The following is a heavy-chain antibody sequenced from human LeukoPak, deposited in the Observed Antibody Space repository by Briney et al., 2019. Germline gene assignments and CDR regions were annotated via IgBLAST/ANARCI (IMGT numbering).Heavy chain of an antibody. Sequence: SETLSLTCTVSGGSISSSRYYWGWIRQPPGKGLEWIGSIYYSGSTYYNPSLKSRVTMSVDTSKNQFSLKLSSVTAADTAVYYCARHATIAVGGASDIWGQGTMVTVSS. D-gene: IGHD6-19*01. V-gene: IGHV4-39*01. CDR3: ARHATIAVGGASDI. J-gene: IGHJ3*02. CDR1: GGSISSSRYY. CDR2: IYYSGST.